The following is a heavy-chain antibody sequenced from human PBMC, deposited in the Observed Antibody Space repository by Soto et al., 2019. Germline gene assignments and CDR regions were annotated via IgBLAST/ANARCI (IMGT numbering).Heavy chain of an antibody. V-gene: IGHV1-8*01. CDR3: ARGITMVRLVILSLFYYYYYMDV. CDR1: GYSFTSYD. CDR2: MNPNSGNT. J-gene: IGHJ6*03. Sequence: ASVKVSCKASGYSFTSYDINWVRQATGQGLEWMGWMNPNSGNTGYAQKFQGRVTMTRNTSITTAYMELSSLRSEDTAVYYCARGITMVRLVILSLFYYYYYMDVWGKGTTVTVSS. D-gene: IGHD3-10*01.